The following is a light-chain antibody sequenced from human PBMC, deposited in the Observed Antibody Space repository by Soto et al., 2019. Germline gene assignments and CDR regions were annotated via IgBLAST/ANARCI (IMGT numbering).Light chain of an antibody. Sequence: DIQMTQSPSSLPASVGDRVTLPCRASQGMRNYLGWYPQKPGKAPNRLIYSASSLQSGVPSRFSGSGSGTEFNLTISSLQPEDFATYECLQHNSYTLTFGGGTKVDI. V-gene: IGKV1-17*01. CDR3: LQHNSYTLT. J-gene: IGKJ4*01. CDR1: QGMRNY. CDR2: SAS.